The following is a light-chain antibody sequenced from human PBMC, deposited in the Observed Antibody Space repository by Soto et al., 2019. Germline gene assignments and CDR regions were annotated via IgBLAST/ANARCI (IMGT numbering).Light chain of an antibody. CDR2: EAT. J-gene: IGLJ3*02. Sequence: QSARTQPASVSRSPGQSITISCTGTSSDLGTYNLVSWYQQHPGKAPKLTIYEATKRPSGVSNRFSGSKSGNTASLTISGLQAEDESDYYCCSYAGGSTLVFGGGTKLTFL. CDR3: CSYAGGSTLV. CDR1: SSDLGTYNL. V-gene: IGLV2-23*01.